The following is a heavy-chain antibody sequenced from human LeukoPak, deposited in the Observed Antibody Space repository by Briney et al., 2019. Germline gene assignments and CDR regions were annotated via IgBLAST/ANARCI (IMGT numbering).Heavy chain of an antibody. Sequence: ASVKVSCKASGYAFTSYGLTWVRQAPGQGLEWMGWISAYNGDTNYAQKFQGRVTMTTDTSTSTAYKELRSLRSDDTAVYHCARGSMMYYDFWGQGTLVTVSS. CDR2: ISAYNGDT. CDR1: GYAFTSYG. CDR3: ARGSMMYYDF. V-gene: IGHV1-18*01. J-gene: IGHJ4*02. D-gene: IGHD2/OR15-2a*01.